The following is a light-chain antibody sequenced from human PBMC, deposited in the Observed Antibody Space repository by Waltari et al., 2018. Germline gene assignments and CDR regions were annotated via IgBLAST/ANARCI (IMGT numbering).Light chain of an antibody. J-gene: IGLJ1*01. CDR2: EFI. CDR3: QSYDNSLSAYV. CDR1: DSNIGAGYD. V-gene: IGLV1-40*01. Sequence: QSVLTQPSSVSGAPGQRVTISCTGSDSNIGAGYDVHWYQQLPGAAPRLLIYEFINRPSGVPDRFSASKSGASASLAITGLQAEDEADYYCQSYDNSLSAYVFGSGTKVFVL.